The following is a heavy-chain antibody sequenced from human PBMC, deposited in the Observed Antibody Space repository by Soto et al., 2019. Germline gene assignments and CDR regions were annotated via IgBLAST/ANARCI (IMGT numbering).Heavy chain of an antibody. Sequence: PSETLSLTCAVYGGSFSGYYWSWIRQPPGKGLEWIGEINHSGSTNYNPSLKSRVTISVDTSKNQFSLKLSSVTAADTAVYYCAYRSSYGPRLAYWGQGTLVTVSS. CDR1: GGSFSGYY. CDR3: AYRSSYGPRLAY. V-gene: IGHV4-34*01. J-gene: IGHJ4*02. CDR2: INHSGST. D-gene: IGHD5-18*01.